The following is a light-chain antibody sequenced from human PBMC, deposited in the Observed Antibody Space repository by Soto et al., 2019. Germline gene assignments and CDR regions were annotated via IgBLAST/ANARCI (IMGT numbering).Light chain of an antibody. CDR1: RSISNW. V-gene: IGKV1-5*01. J-gene: IGKJ4*01. CDR2: DAS. Sequence: DIQMTQSPSTLSASVGDRVTITCLASRSISNWLAWYQQRPGIAPKLLIFDASILQSGVPSRFSCSGSGTEFTLSISRLQTDDFATYYCQQYGSCSPITFGGGTKVEI. CDR3: QQYGSCSPIT.